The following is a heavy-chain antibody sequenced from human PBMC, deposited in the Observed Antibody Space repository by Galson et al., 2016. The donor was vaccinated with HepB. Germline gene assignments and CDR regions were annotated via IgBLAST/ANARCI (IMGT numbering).Heavy chain of an antibody. V-gene: IGHV3-11*06. CDR3: ARAGAGGGWYPTIDY. J-gene: IGHJ4*02. D-gene: IGHD6-19*01. Sequence: SLRLSCAASGFTFSDHYMSWIRQAPGKGLEWVSYISRSSSYTYYADSVQGRFTISRDNAKNSLHLQMNSLRAEDTAVYYCARAGAGGGWYPTIDYWGQGTLVTVSS. CDR2: ISRSSSYT. CDR1: GFTFSDHY.